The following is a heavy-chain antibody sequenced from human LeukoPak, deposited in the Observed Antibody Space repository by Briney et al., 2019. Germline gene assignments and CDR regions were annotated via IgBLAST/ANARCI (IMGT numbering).Heavy chain of an antibody. Sequence: ASVTVSCKASGYTFTSYYMHWVRQAPGQGLEWMGIINPSGGSTNYAQKFQGRVTMTRDTSTSTVYMELSSLRSEDTAVYYCARGGAVAATGDYWGQGTLVTVSS. CDR3: ARGGAVAATGDY. D-gene: IGHD6-19*01. CDR1: GYTFTSYY. J-gene: IGHJ4*02. V-gene: IGHV1-46*01. CDR2: INPSGGST.